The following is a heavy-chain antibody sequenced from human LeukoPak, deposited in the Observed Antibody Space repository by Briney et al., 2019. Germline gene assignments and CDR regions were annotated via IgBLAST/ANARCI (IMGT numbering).Heavy chain of an antibody. J-gene: IGHJ4*02. V-gene: IGHV4-4*07. D-gene: IGHD3-22*01. CDR1: SGSISGHY. Sequence: SETLSLTCTVTSGSISGHYWSWIRQPAGKEMQWIGRIYTSGATNYNPSLKSRVTMSIDTSKKEFTLKLTSVTAADTAVYYCARQENSGYYLSDSWGQGTLVTVSS. CDR3: ARQENSGYYLSDS. CDR2: IYTSGAT.